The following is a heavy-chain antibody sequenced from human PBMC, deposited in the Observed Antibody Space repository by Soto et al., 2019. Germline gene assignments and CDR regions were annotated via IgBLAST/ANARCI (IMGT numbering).Heavy chain of an antibody. CDR1: GYSFTSYW. CDR3: ARHQWELQPLYGMDV. D-gene: IGHD1-26*01. CDR2: IDPSDSYT. V-gene: IGHV5-10-1*01. J-gene: IGHJ6*02. Sequence: PGESLKISCKGSGYSFTSYWISWVRQMPGKGQEWMGWIDPSDSYTNYSPSFQGHVTISAGKSISTAYLQWSSLKASDTAMYYCARHQWELQPLYGMDVWGQGTTVTRLL.